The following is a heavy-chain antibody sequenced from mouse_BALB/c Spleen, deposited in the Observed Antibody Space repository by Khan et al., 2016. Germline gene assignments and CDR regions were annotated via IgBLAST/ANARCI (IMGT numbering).Heavy chain of an antibody. V-gene: IGHV3-8*02. J-gene: IGHJ2*01. CDR3: ERYDCYYFDY. CDR2: ISYSGST. Sequence: EVQLQESGPSLVKPSQTLSLTCSVTGDSITSGYWNWIRKFPGNKLEYMGYISYSGSTYYTPSLKSRLTITRDTSKNQYYLQLTSVTTDDTDKYYCERYDCYYFDYWGQGTTLTVSA. D-gene: IGHD2-4*01. CDR1: GDSITSGY.